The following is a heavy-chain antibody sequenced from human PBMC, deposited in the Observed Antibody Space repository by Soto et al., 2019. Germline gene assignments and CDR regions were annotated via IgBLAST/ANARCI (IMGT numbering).Heavy chain of an antibody. CDR1: GYTFTSYG. CDR2: ISAYNGNT. V-gene: IGHV1-18*01. CDR3: ARDLRYCSGGSCYLVDY. Sequence: GASVKVSCKASGYTFTSYGISWVRQAPGQGLEWMGWISAYNGNTNYAQKLQGRVTMTTDTSTSTAYMELRSLRSDDTAVYYCARDLRYCSGGSCYLVDYWGQGTRVTVSS. J-gene: IGHJ4*02. D-gene: IGHD2-15*01.